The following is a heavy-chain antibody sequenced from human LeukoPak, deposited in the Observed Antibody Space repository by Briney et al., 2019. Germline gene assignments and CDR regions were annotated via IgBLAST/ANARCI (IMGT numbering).Heavy chain of an antibody. CDR1: GFTFSDYY. J-gene: IGHJ3*02. CDR2: ISSSGSTI. D-gene: IGHD6-13*01. CDR3: VKIAAAGSHAFDI. Sequence: GGSLRLSCAASGFTFSDYYMSWIRQAPGKGLEWVSYISSSGSTIYYADSVKGRFTISRDNAKNSLYLQMNSLRAEDTAVYYCVKIAAAGSHAFDIWGQGTMVTVSS. V-gene: IGHV3-11*04.